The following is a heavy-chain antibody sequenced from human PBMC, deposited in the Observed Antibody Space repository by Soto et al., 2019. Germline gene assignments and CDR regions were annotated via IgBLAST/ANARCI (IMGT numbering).Heavy chain of an antibody. Sequence: QVQLGQSGAEVKKPGASVKVSCKAYGYTSTSYGVTWVRQAPGQGLEWMGWISAYNGNTNYAQKLQGRVTMTTDTSTSTDYMALRSLRSDDTAVYYCARLHHYDSRGYLDYWGQGTPVTVSS. V-gene: IGHV1-18*04. CDR2: ISAYNGNT. CDR1: GYTSTSYG. D-gene: IGHD3-22*01. CDR3: ARLHHYDSRGYLDY. J-gene: IGHJ4*02.